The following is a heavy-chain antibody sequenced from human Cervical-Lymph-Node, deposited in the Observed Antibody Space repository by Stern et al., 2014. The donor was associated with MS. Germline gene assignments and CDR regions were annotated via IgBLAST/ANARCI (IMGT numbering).Heavy chain of an antibody. CDR3: ARGIVTNRPAATLHNLFDP. D-gene: IGHD2-15*01. Sequence: QLVESGAEVKKPGSSVNVSCKASGGTFSSAYAVTWVRQAPGQGLEWMGRIPPLIGLANYAQKFQTRLTITADKSSSTVYMRLSNLTSEDTALYYCARGIVTNRPAATLHNLFDPWGQGTLVTVSS. V-gene: IGHV1-69*04. J-gene: IGHJ5*02. CDR1: GGTFSSAYA. CDR2: IPPLIGLA.